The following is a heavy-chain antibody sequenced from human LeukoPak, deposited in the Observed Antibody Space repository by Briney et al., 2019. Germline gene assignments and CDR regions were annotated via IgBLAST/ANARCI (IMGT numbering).Heavy chain of an antibody. CDR3: ARDFGSNGDFHAFDI. CDR2: FSFDETTI. D-gene: IGHD4-17*01. J-gene: IGHJ3*02. V-gene: IGHV3-74*01. CDR1: GFTFSSFW. Sequence: GGSLRLSCAASGFTFSSFWMHWVRQAPGQGLVWVSRFSFDETTIDYADSVKGRFTISRDNAKNSLYLQMDSLRAEDTAVYYCARDFGSNGDFHAFDIWGQGTMVTVSS.